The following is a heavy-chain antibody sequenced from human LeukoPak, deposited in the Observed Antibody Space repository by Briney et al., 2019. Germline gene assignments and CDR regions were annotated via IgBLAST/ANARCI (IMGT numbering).Heavy chain of an antibody. D-gene: IGHD3/OR15-3a*01. CDR1: GVSFSGYY. CDR3: ASLIGLNSIN. CDR2: INHIGST. J-gene: IGHJ4*02. Sequence: SETLSLTCAVYGVSFSGYYWSWIRQPPGQGLEWIGEINHIGSTNYNPSLKSRVTISVDTSKNQFSLKLSSVTAADTAVYYCASLIGLNSINWGQGTLVTVSS. V-gene: IGHV4-34*01.